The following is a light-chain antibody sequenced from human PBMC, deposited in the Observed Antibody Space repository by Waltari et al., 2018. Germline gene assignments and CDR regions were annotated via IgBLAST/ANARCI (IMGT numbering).Light chain of an antibody. J-gene: IGKJ1*01. CDR3: QQYGSLPWT. Sequence: ILLTQSPGTLSLSPGGSATLSCRASESVSADYLAWYQQKPGQSPRLLVYDASTRATGVPDRFSGSGTGTDFTLTISRLEPEDFAVYYCQQYGSLPWTFGQGTVVDIK. CDR2: DAS. V-gene: IGKV3-20*01. CDR1: ESVSADY.